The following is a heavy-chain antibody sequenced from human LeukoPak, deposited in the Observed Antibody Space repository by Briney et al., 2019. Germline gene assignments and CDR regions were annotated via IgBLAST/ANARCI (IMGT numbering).Heavy chain of an antibody. V-gene: IGHV3-48*03. CDR3: ARVGGSYGFLSQKPRYFQH. Sequence: GESLKISCAASGFTFSSYEMNWVRQAPGKGLEWVSYISSSGSTIYYADSVKGRLTISRDNAKNSLYLQMNSLRAEDTAVYYCARVGGSYGFLSQKPRYFQHWGQGTLVTVSS. D-gene: IGHD1-26*01. CDR1: GFTFSSYE. CDR2: ISSSGSTI. J-gene: IGHJ1*01.